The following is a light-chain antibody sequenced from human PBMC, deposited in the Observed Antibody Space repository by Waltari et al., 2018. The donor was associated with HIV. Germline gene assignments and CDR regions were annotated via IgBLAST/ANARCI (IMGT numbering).Light chain of an antibody. CDR1: ALPNQY. Sequence: SYEVTQPPSVSVSPGQTARITCSGDALPNQYAYWYQQKPGQAPVLVMYKDSERPSGIPERFSGSSSGTTFTLTISGVQAEDEADYYCQSADNSGTFVIFGGGTKLTVL. CDR3: QSADNSGTFVI. V-gene: IGLV3-25*03. J-gene: IGLJ2*01. CDR2: KDS.